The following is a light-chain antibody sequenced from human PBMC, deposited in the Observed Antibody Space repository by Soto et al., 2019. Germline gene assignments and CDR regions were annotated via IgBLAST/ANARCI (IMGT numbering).Light chain of an antibody. CDR2: GAS. V-gene: IGKV3-20*01. Sequence: THSPATLSVSPGEGATLSFSASQSVSSRYLAWYQQKPGQAPRLLIYGASSRATGIPDRFSGSGSGTDFTLTISRLEPEDFAVFFCQQYGNTPWTFGQGTKVDIK. CDR1: QSVSSRY. J-gene: IGKJ1*01. CDR3: QQYGNTPWT.